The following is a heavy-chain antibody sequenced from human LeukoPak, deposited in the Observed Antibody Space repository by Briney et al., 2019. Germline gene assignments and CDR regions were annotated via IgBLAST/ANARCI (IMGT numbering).Heavy chain of an antibody. D-gene: IGHD3-16*01. CDR2: INPNSGGT. CDR3: ARSSGTTFGFCDY. Sequence: ASVKVSCKASGYTFIGYYMHWVRQAPGQGLEWMGWINPNSGGTNYAQKFQGRVTMTRDTSTFTAYVELSSLKSDDTAVYYCARSSGTTFGFCDYWGQGTLVTVSP. V-gene: IGHV1-2*02. J-gene: IGHJ4*02. CDR1: GYTFIGYY.